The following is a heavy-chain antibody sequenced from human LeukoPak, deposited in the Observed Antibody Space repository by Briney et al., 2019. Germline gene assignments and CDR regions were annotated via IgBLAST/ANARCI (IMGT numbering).Heavy chain of an antibody. CDR3: ARAASPPFSPWVNWFDP. CDR1: GGSISSYY. D-gene: IGHD1-26*01. Sequence: PSETLSLTCTVSGGSISSYYWSWIRQPPGKGLGWMGYIYYSGSTNYNPSLKSRVTISVDRSKNQFSLKLSSVTAADTAVYYCARAASPPFSPWVNWFDPWGQGTLVTVSS. V-gene: IGHV4-59*12. CDR2: IYYSGST. J-gene: IGHJ5*02.